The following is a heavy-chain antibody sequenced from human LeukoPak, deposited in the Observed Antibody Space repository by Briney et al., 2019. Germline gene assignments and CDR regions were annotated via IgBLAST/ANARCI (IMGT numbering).Heavy chain of an antibody. J-gene: IGHJ4*02. CDR1: GYTFTSYA. Sequence: ASVKVSCKASGYTFTSYAMHWVRQAPGQGLEWMAWINTANGDTKYSQELQDRITITRDTSANTAYMELTGLKSDDTAVYYCAREAGSGYYPYFDNWGQGTLVTVSS. CDR3: AREAGSGYYPYFDN. CDR2: INTANGDT. V-gene: IGHV1-3*04. D-gene: IGHD3-22*01.